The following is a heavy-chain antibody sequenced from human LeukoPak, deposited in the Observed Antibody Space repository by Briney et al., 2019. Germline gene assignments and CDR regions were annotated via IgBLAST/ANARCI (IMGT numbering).Heavy chain of an antibody. CDR1: GGTISSSY. J-gene: IGHJ4*02. Sequence: PSETLSLTCSVSGGTISSSYWSWMRQPPGKGLEWIGYIHYSGTTKYNPSLQSRVTISVDTSKNQFSLNLGSVTAADTAVYYCARGYFDSSGYSNPFDYWGQGTLVTVSS. V-gene: IGHV4-59*01. CDR2: IHYSGTT. D-gene: IGHD3-22*01. CDR3: ARGYFDSSGYSNPFDY.